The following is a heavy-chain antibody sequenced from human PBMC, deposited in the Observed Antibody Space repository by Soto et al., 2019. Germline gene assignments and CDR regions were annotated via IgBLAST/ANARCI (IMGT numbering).Heavy chain of an antibody. CDR2: IYWDDDK. CDR1: GFSLSTSGVG. V-gene: IGHV2-5*02. D-gene: IGHD3-22*01. CDR3: ARSLIGYYYDSSGSNWFDP. Sequence: QITLKESGPTLVKPTQTLTLTCTFSGFSLSTSGVGVGWIRQPPGKALEWLALIYWDDDKRYSPSLKSRLTITKDNSKNQVVLTMTNMDPVDTATYYCARSLIGYYYDSSGSNWFDPWGQGTLVTVSS. J-gene: IGHJ5*02.